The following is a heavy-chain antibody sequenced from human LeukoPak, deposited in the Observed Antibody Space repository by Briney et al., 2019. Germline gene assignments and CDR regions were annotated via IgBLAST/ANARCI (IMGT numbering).Heavy chain of an antibody. CDR1: GFNFSIYS. CDR2: ISSSGSTI. CDR3: AREYYYGSGSRYFDY. D-gene: IGHD3-10*01. Sequence: GGSLRLSCAASGFNFSIYSMNWVRQAPGKGLEWVSYISSSGSTIYYADSVKGRFTISRDNAKNSLYLQMNSLRAEDTAVYYCAREYYYGSGSRYFDYWGQGTLVTVSS. J-gene: IGHJ4*02. V-gene: IGHV3-48*04.